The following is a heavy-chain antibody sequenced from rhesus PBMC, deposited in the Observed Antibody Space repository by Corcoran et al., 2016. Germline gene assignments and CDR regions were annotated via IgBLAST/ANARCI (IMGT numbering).Heavy chain of an antibody. CDR3: AREAATACIDY. J-gene: IGHJ4*01. CDR2: IYGSGSST. CDR1: GGSIRSNY. Sequence: QLQLQESGPGLVKPAETLSVTCAVSGGSIRSNYWSWIRQPPGKGLEWIGRIYGSGSSTNYNPSLKSRVTLSVDTSKNQLSLKLSSVTAADTAVYYCAREAATACIDYWGQGVLVTVSS. V-gene: IGHV4-169*02. D-gene: IGHD5-12*01.